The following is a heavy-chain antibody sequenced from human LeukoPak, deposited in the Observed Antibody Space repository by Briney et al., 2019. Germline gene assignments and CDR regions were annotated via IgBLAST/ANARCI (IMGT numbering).Heavy chain of an antibody. CDR2: LSSGGGST. CDR3: AKDGNYLDSSGFFIPFDH. CDR1: GFTFSNSA. Sequence: GGSLRLSCAASGFTFSNSAMSWVRQAPGKGPEWVSALSSGGGSTYYADSVKGRFTISRDNSKNTLYLQMSSLRAEDTAVYYCAKDGNYLDSSGFFIPFDHWGQGTLVTVSS. D-gene: IGHD3-22*01. J-gene: IGHJ4*02. V-gene: IGHV3-23*01.